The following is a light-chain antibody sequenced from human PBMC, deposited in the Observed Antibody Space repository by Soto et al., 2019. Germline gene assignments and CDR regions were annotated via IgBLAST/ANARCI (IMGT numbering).Light chain of an antibody. V-gene: IGKV1-33*01. CDR3: QQYENLPT. CDR1: QNINNY. Sequence: EIQMTQSPSSLSSSLGDSVTITCQASQNINNYLNWYQQKPGRAPKLLVYDASNLEAGVPSRFRGSGSGTDFTFTIRRLQPEDIATYYCQQYENLPTFGQGTRLEIK. J-gene: IGKJ5*01. CDR2: DAS.